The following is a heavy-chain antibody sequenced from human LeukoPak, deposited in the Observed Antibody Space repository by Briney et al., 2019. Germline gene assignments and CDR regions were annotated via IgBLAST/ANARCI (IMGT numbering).Heavy chain of an antibody. CDR3: AKGDRCSSTSCYGVVVVAASIDAFDI. V-gene: IGHV3-9*01. CDR1: GFTFDDYA. CDR2: ISWNSGSI. D-gene: IGHD2-2*01. Sequence: GGSLRLSCAASGFTFDDYAMPWVRQAPGKGLEWVSGISWNSGSIGYADSVKGRFTISRDNAKNSLYLQMNSLRAEDTALYYCAKGDRCSSTSCYGVVVVAASIDAFDIWGQGTMVTVSS. J-gene: IGHJ3*02.